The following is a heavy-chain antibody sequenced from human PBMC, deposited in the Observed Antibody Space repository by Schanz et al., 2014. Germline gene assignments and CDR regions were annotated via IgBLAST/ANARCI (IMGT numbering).Heavy chain of an antibody. J-gene: IGHJ2*01. V-gene: IGHV3-23*01. Sequence: EVQLLESGGGLVQPGGSLKLSCAASGLIFSNYVMSWVRQAPGKGLEWVAYISSSSSTIHYADSVKGRFTISRDNSKNTLYLQMDSLRAEDTAVYFCAKDAPYPFDLWGRGTLITVSS. CDR3: AKDAPYPFDL. CDR1: GLIFSNYV. CDR2: ISSSSSTI.